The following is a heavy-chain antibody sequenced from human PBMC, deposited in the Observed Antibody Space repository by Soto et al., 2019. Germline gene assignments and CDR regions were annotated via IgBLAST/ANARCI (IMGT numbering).Heavy chain of an antibody. Sequence: ESGPTLVNPTQTLTLTCTFSGFSLATSGVGVGWIRQPPGKALECLALIYWDDDKRYSPSLKSRLTITKDTSKNQVVLTMTNMDPVDTATYYCAHRLCDSSCYWDVGYFDYWGLATLVTVSS. J-gene: IGHJ4*02. CDR2: IYWDDDK. CDR3: AHRLCDSSCYWDVGYFDY. D-gene: IGHD2-15*01. V-gene: IGHV2-5*02. CDR1: GFSLATSGVG.